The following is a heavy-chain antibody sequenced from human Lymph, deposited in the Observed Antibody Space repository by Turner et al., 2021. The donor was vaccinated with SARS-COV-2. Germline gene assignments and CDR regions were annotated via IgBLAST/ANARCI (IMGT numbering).Heavy chain of an antibody. V-gene: IGHV3-23*01. D-gene: IGHD6-19*01. J-gene: IGHJ4*02. CDR3: ARDRAGSSGWYDSYFDY. Sequence: EVQLLESGGGLVQPGGSLRLSCAASGFTFSSYAMSWVRQAPGKGLQWVSTISGSGGSTYYADSVKGRFTISRDKSKNTLYLQMNSLRAEDTAVYYCARDRAGSSGWYDSYFDYWGQGTLVTVSS. CDR2: ISGSGGST. CDR1: GFTFSSYA.